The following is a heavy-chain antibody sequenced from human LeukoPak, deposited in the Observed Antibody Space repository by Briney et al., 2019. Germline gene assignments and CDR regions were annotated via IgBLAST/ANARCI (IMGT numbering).Heavy chain of an antibody. J-gene: IGHJ4*02. Sequence: GGSLRLSCAASGFTFSSYSMNWVRQAPGKGLEWVSSISSGSSYIYYADSVKGRFTISRDNAKNSLYLQMNSLRAEDTAVYYCARETTVAGDFDYWGQGTLVTVSS. D-gene: IGHD4-17*01. CDR2: ISSGSSYI. CDR3: ARETTVAGDFDY. V-gene: IGHV3-21*01. CDR1: GFTFSSYS.